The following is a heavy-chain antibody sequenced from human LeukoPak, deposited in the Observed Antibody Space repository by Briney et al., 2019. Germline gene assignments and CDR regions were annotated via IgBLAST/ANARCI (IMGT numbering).Heavy chain of an antibody. CDR2: ISSSSSYI. J-gene: IGHJ4*02. V-gene: IGHV3-21*01. CDR1: RFTFSSYA. Sequence: GGSLRLSCAASRFTFSSYAMNWVRQGPGKGLEWVSSISSSSSYIYYADSVKGRFTISRDNAKNSLYLQMNSLRAEDTAVYYCARVLWDSSGYYFDYWGQGTLVTVSS. D-gene: IGHD3-22*01. CDR3: ARVLWDSSGYYFDY.